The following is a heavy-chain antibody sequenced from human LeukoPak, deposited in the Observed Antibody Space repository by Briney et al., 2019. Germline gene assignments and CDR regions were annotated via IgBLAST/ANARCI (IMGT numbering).Heavy chain of an antibody. V-gene: IGHV3-23*01. CDR1: GFTFSSYA. CDR2: ISGSGGST. CDR3: AKVSGHSSGWTYYFDY. Sequence: GGSLRLSCAASGFTFSSYAMSWVRQAPGKGLEWVSAISGSGGSTYYADSVKGRFTISRDNSKNTLYLQMNSLRAEDTAVYYCAKVSGHSSGWTYYFDYWGQGTLVTVSS. J-gene: IGHJ4*02. D-gene: IGHD6-19*01.